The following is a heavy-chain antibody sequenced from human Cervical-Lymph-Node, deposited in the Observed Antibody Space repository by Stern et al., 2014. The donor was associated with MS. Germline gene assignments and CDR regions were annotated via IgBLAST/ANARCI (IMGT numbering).Heavy chain of an antibody. D-gene: IGHD6-19*01. CDR3: ARPLGSGWTAGWYY. CDR1: GYSFTTFW. Sequence: VQLVQSGAEVKKPGESLQISCKGSGYSFTTFWIGWVRQMPGKGLAWMGIIFPDDSDTRYSPSFQGQVNISADKSTDTAYLQWSSLKASDTATYYCARPLGSGWTAGWYYWGQGTRVTVSS. V-gene: IGHV5-51*03. J-gene: IGHJ4*02. CDR2: IFPDDSDT.